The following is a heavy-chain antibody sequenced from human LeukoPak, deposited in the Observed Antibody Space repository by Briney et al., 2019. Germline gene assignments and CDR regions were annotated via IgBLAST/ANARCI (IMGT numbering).Heavy chain of an antibody. CDR2: ITPNSGGT. V-gene: IGHV1-2*02. J-gene: IGHJ4*02. CDR3: GYDSSGYVDY. Sequence: ASVKVSCKASGYIFTGYHMHWLRQAPGHGLEGMGWITPNSGGTNYAQKFQGRVTMTRDTSISTAYMELSRLRSDDTAAYYCGYDSSGYVDYWGQGTLVTVSS. D-gene: IGHD3-22*01. CDR1: GYIFTGYH.